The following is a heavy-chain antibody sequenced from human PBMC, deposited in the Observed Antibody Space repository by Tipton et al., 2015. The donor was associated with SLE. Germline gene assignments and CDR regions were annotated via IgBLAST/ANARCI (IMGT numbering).Heavy chain of an antibody. CDR3: ARDSGTFDI. CDR1: GESFNGYF. D-gene: IGHD2-15*01. CDR2: IIHSGVT. J-gene: IGHJ3*02. V-gene: IGHV4-34*12. Sequence: LRLSCAVYGESFNGYFWTWIRQPPGKGLEWIAEIIHSGVTNYNPTLRSRVTISVDMSKNQVSLKLSSVTAADTAVYYCARDSGTFDIWDQGTMVTVSS.